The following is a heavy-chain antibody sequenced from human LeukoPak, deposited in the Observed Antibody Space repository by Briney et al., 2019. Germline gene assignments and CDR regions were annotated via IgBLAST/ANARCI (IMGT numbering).Heavy chain of an antibody. D-gene: IGHD3-22*01. Sequence: GGSLRLSCAASGFNFDDCGMSWVRQAPGMGLEWVSGINWNGGSTGYADSVKGRFTISRDNAKNSLYLQMNSLRAEDTALHYCARGYYYDSSGYSFFDYWGQGTLVTVSS. J-gene: IGHJ4*02. CDR2: INWNGGST. V-gene: IGHV3-20*04. CDR1: GFNFDDCG. CDR3: ARGYYYDSSGYSFFDY.